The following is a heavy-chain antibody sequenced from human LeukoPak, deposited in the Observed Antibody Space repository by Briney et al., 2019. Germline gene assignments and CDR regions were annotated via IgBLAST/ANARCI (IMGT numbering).Heavy chain of an antibody. CDR2: ISAYNGNT. Sequence: ASVKVSCTASGYTFTSYGISWVRQAPGQGLEWMGWISAYNGNTNYAQKLQGRVTMTTDTSTSTAYMELRSLRSDDTAVYYCARDSRFTVTTTFAYWGQGTLVTVSS. J-gene: IGHJ4*02. CDR1: GYTFTSYG. V-gene: IGHV1-18*01. D-gene: IGHD4-17*01. CDR3: ARDSRFTVTTTFAY.